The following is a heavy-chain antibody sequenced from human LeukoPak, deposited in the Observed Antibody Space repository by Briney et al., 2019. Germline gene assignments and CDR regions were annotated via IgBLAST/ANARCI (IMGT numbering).Heavy chain of an antibody. CDR1: GLTFSTHW. D-gene: IGHD6-25*01. Sequence: GGSLRLSCAASGLTFSTHWMTWVRQAPGKGLEWLANIGGDGGKKFYVDSVKGRFTISRDNADNSLYLQMNSLRVEDTAVYYCARDRVWRLLDYWGQGTLVTVSS. CDR3: ARDRVWRLLDY. J-gene: IGHJ4*02. CDR2: IGGDGGKK. V-gene: IGHV3-7*01.